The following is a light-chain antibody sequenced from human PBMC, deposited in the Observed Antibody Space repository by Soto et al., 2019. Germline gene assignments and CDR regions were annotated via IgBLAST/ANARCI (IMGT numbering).Light chain of an antibody. V-gene: IGKV3-20*01. CDR3: QQYGSSGT. CDR2: GAS. J-gene: IGKJ1*01. Sequence: EIVLTQSPGTLSLSPGDRDTLSCRASQSVSSSYLAWYQQKPGQAPRLLIYGASNRATGIPDRFSGSGSGTDFTLTISRLEPEDFAVYYCQQYGSSGTFGQGTKVDIK. CDR1: QSVSSSY.